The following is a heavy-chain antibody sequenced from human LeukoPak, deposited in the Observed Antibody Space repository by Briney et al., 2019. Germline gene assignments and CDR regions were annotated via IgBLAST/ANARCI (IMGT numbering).Heavy chain of an antibody. CDR1: GYTFTSYG. CDR3: ARDHHDFWSGYYMGGLFDY. V-gene: IGHV1-18*01. J-gene: IGHJ4*02. CDR2: ISAYNGNT. Sequence: ASVKVSCKASGYTFTSYGISWVRQAPGQGLEWMGWISAYNGNTNYAQKLQGRVTMTTDTSTSTAYMELRSLRSDDTAVYYCARDHHDFWSGYYMGGLFDYWGQGTLVTVSS. D-gene: IGHD3-3*01.